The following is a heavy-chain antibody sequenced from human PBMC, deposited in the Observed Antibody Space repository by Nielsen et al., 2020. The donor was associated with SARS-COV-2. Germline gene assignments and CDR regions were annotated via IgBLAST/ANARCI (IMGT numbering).Heavy chain of an antibody. CDR1: GGSFSSYY. J-gene: IGHJ5*02. D-gene: IGHD3-10*01. CDR3: ARDSSGVGWFDP. V-gene: IGHV4-59*13. CDR2: IYYSGST. Sequence: SETLSLTCAVYGGSFSSYYWSWIRQPPGKGLEWIGYIYYSGSTNYNPSLKSRVTISVDTSKNQFSLKLSSVTAADTAVYYCARDSSGVGWFDPWGQGTLVTVSS.